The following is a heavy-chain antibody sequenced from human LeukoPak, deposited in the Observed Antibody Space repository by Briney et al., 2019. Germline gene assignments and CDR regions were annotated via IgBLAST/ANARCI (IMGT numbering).Heavy chain of an antibody. CDR1: GYIFTNYW. J-gene: IGHJ4*02. CDR2: IYPGDSDT. V-gene: IGHV5-51*01. Sequence: GESLKISCKVSGYIFTNYWIGWVRQMPGKGLEWMGIIYPGDSDTRYSPSFQGQVTISADKSISTAYLQWSSLKASDTAMYYCARRSNHSLDYWGQGTLVTVSS. D-gene: IGHD4-11*01. CDR3: ARRSNHSLDY.